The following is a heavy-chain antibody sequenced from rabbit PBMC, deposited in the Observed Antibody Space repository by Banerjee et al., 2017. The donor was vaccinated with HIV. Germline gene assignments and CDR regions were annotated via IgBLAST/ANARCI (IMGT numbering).Heavy chain of an antibody. D-gene: IGHD4-2*01. J-gene: IGHJ4*01. V-gene: IGHV1S43*01. CDR3: ASPGAAGIGGTFYYFNL. Sequence: QQQLEESGGGLVKPGGTLTLTCTASGFDFSSYSMGWVRQAPGKGLEYIGYISYGASTVYASWVNGRFTISRSTSLNTVDLKMTSLTAADTATYFCASPGAAGIGGTFYYFNLWGPGTLVTVS. CDR1: GFDFSSYS. CDR2: ISYGAST.